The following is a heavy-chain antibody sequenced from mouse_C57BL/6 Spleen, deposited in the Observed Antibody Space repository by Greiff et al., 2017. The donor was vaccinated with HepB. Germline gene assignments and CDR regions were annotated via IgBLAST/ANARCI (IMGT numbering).Heavy chain of an antibody. CDR1: GYAFSSSW. J-gene: IGHJ4*01. CDR2: IYPGDGDT. D-gene: IGHD2-4*01. Sequence: QVQLKESGPELVKPGASVKISCKASGYAFSSSWMNWVKQRPGKGLEWIGRIYPGDGDTNYNGKFKGKATLTVDKSSSTAYMQLSSLTSEDSAVYFCARVMITRAYYYAMDYWGQGTSVTVSS. CDR3: ARVMITRAYYYAMDY. V-gene: IGHV1-82*01.